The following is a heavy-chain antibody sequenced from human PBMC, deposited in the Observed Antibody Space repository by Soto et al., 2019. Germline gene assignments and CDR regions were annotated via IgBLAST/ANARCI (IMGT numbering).Heavy chain of an antibody. CDR3: ARGYCSGGNCYSGMDV. V-gene: IGHV1-69*13. CDR2: IIPISGTT. CDR1: GGTFSTHA. Sequence: SVKVSCKASGGTFSTHAIIWVRQAPGHGLEWMGGIIPISGTTYYTQKFQGRVTITADEPTSTAFMELSSLKSEDTAVFYCARGYCSGGNCYSGMDVWGQGTMVTVSS. D-gene: IGHD2-15*01. J-gene: IGHJ6*02.